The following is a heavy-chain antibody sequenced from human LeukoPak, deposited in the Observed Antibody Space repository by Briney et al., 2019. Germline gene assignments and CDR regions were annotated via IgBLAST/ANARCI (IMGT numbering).Heavy chain of an antibody. V-gene: IGHV4-31*03. D-gene: IGHD1-26*01. Sequence: SETLSLTCSVSGGSISSGDYYWTWIRQHPGKGLEWIVYIHYTGNTYYNTSLKSRRTISVDTSKNEFSLKLSSVTAADTAVYYCARAEAGVGGEYYFDYWGQGTLVTVSS. J-gene: IGHJ4*02. CDR1: GGSISSGDYY. CDR3: ARAEAGVGGEYYFDY. CDR2: IHYTGNT.